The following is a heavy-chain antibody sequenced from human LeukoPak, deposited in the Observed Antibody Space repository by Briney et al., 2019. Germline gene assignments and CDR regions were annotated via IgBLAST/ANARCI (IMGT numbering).Heavy chain of an antibody. J-gene: IGHJ4*02. CDR3: ARDQGGVGY. CDR1: GITFSSYS. CDR2: ISSFSGTI. D-gene: IGHD3-16*01. V-gene: IGHV3-48*01. Sequence: PGGSLRLSCVASGITFSSYSMNWLRQAPGKGLEWVSYISSFSGTINYADSVKGRFTISRDNAKNSLYLQMNSLRAEDTAVYYCARDQGGVGYWGQGTLVTVSS.